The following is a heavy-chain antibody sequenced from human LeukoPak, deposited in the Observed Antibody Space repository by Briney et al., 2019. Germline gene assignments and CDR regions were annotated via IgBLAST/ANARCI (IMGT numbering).Heavy chain of an antibody. CDR1: GCSFTSDW. CDR3: ARSSMRIRRPLYYLEY. D-gene: IGHD2-15*01. Sequence: GESLKISCKGSGCSFTSDWIGWVRQMPGKGLEWMGIIYPGDSDSRNSPSFQGQATISADKSISTAYLQWSSLKASDTAMYYCARSSMRIRRPLYYLEYLVQGTLVTVSS. J-gene: IGHJ4*02. CDR2: IYPGDSDS. V-gene: IGHV5-51*01.